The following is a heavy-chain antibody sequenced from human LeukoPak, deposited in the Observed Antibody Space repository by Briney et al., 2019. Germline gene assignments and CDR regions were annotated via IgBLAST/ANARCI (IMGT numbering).Heavy chain of an antibody. CDR3: ARNSGNYRREYFDY. V-gene: IGHV4-39*07. Sequence: SETLSLTCTVSGDSISSSSYYWGWIRQPPGKGLEWIASIYYSGSTCYNPSLKSRVSISVDTSKNQLSLKLSFVTAADTAMYYCARNSGNYRREYFDYWGQGTLVTVSS. CDR1: GDSISSSSYY. CDR2: IYYSGST. D-gene: IGHD1-26*01. J-gene: IGHJ4*02.